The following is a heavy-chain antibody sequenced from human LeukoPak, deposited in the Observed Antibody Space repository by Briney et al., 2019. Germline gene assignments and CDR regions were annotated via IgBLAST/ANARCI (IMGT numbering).Heavy chain of an antibody. J-gene: IGHJ3*02. D-gene: IGHD2-15*01. V-gene: IGHV4-4*07. CDR1: GGSISTYY. CDR3: ARSIVVVVATTKGHDAFDI. Sequence: SETLSLTCTVSGGSISTYYWSWIRQPAGKGLEWIGHIFTSGSTNYDPSLKSRVTISVDTSNNQFSLKLSSVTAADTAVYYCARSIVVVVATTKGHDAFDIWGQGTMVTVSS. CDR2: IFTSGST.